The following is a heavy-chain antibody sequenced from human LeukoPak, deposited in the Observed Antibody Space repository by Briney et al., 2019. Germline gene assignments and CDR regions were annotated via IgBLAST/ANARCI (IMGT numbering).Heavy chain of an antibody. Sequence: GGSLRLSCAASGFTFSNYSMNWVRQAPGKGLEWVSAISGSGGSTYYADSVKGRFTISRDNSKNTLYLQMNSLRAEDTAVYYCAKITSIAAPEPFDYWGQGTLVTVSS. CDR1: GFTFSNYS. CDR3: AKITSIAAPEPFDY. V-gene: IGHV3-23*01. CDR2: ISGSGGST. J-gene: IGHJ4*02. D-gene: IGHD6-6*01.